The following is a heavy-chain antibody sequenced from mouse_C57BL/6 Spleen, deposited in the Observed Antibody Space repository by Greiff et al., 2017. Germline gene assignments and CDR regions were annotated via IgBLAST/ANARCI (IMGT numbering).Heavy chain of an antibody. Sequence: QVQLQQSGAELVKPGASVKMSCKASGYTFTSYWITWVKQRPGQGLEWIGDIYPGSGSTNYNEKFKSKATLTVDTSSSTAYMQLSSLTSEDSAVYYCARGKENYGNYVRAMDYWGQGTSVTVSS. CDR2: IYPGSGST. D-gene: IGHD2-1*01. CDR3: ARGKENYGNYVRAMDY. V-gene: IGHV1-55*01. CDR1: GYTFTSYW. J-gene: IGHJ4*01.